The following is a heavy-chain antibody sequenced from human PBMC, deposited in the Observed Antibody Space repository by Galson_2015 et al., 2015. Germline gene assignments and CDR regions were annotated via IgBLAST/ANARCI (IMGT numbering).Heavy chain of an antibody. Sequence: SLRLSCAASGFSFNNAWMSWVRRAPGKGLEWVGRIKSNTDGGTIDYAAPVKGRFTISRDDSKNTLYLQMNSLRTEDTAMYYCTTVAYCSSTSCPPYYSYYGMDVWGQGTTVAVSS. J-gene: IGHJ6*02. D-gene: IGHD2-2*01. CDR3: TTVAYCSSTSCPPYYSYYGMDV. V-gene: IGHV3-15*01. CDR2: IKSNTDGGTI. CDR1: GFSFNNAW.